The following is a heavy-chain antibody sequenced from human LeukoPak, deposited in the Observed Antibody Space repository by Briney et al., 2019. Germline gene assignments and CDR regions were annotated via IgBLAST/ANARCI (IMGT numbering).Heavy chain of an antibody. D-gene: IGHD4-23*01. J-gene: IGHJ3*02. CDR1: GGTFSSYA. Sequence: SVKVSCKASGGTFSSYAISWVRQAPGQGLEWMGRIIPILGIANYAQKFQGRVTITADKSTSTAYMELSSLRSEDTAVYYCASMGQSMVTTEVIAFDIWGQGTMVTVSS. CDR3: ASMGQSMVTTEVIAFDI. V-gene: IGHV1-69*04. CDR2: IIPILGIA.